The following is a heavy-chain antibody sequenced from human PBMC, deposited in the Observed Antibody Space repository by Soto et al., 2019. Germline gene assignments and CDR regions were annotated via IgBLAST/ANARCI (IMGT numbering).Heavy chain of an antibody. CDR2: IYWDDDK. D-gene: IGHD5-12*01. J-gene: IGHJ3*02. Sequence: QITLKESGPPLVKPTQTLTLTCTFSGFSLSTSGVGVGWIRQPPGKALEWLALIYWDDDKRYSPSLKSRLTNTKDTSKNHVVRTMTHMAPVDTATYYCAHSEYRGYDTRPKDDAFDIWGQGTMVTVSS. V-gene: IGHV2-5*02. CDR3: AHSEYRGYDTRPKDDAFDI. CDR1: GFSLSTSGVG.